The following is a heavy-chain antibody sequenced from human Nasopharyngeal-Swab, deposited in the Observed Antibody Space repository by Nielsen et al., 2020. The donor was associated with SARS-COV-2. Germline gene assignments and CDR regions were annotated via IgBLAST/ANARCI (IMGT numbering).Heavy chain of an antibody. Sequence: VRRCPGKGLEWIGSIYYSGSTYYNPSLKSRVTISVDTSKNQFSLKLSSVTAADTAVYYCARLGYGDSNWFDPWGQGTLVTVSS. CDR2: IYYSGST. J-gene: IGHJ5*02. CDR3: ARLGYGDSNWFDP. V-gene: IGHV4-39*01. D-gene: IGHD4-17*01.